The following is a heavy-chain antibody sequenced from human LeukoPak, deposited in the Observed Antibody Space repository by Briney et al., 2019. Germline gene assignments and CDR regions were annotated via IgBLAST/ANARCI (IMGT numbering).Heavy chain of an antibody. CDR1: GFTFSSYA. Sequence: PGGSLRLSCAASGFTFSSYAMSWVRQAPGKGLEWVSAISGSGGSTHYADSVKGRFTISRDNSKNTLYLQMNSLRAEDTAVYYCAKDPYYDSSGNFDYWGQGTLVTVSS. D-gene: IGHD3-22*01. CDR3: AKDPYYDSSGNFDY. CDR2: ISGSGGST. V-gene: IGHV3-23*01. J-gene: IGHJ4*02.